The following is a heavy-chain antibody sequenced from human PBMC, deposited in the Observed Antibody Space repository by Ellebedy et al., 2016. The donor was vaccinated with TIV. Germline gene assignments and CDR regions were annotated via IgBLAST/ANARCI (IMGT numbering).Heavy chain of an antibody. Sequence: SVKVSXXASGGTFSSYAISWVRQAPGQGLEWMGGIIPIFGTANYAQKFQGRVTITADESTSTAYMELSSLRSEDTAVYYCARRPSYYYDSSGYPFDYWGQGTLVTVSS. CDR2: IIPIFGTA. J-gene: IGHJ4*02. CDR1: GGTFSSYA. V-gene: IGHV1-69*13. D-gene: IGHD3-22*01. CDR3: ARRPSYYYDSSGYPFDY.